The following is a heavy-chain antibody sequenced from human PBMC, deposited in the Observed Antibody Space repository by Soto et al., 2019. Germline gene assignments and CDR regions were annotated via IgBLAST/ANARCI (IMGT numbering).Heavy chain of an antibody. Sequence: GASVKVSCKASGGTFSSYAISWVRQAPGQGXEWMGGIIPIFGTANYAQKFQGRVTITADESTSTAYMELSSLRSEDTAVYYCARDGRSPRGTARDYYGMDVWGQGTTVTVSS. CDR3: ARDGRSPRGTARDYYGMDV. CDR2: IIPIFGTA. CDR1: GGTFSSYA. D-gene: IGHD1-1*01. J-gene: IGHJ6*02. V-gene: IGHV1-69*13.